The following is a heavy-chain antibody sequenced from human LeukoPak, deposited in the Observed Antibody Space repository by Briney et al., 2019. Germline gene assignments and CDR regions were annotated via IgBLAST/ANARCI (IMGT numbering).Heavy chain of an antibody. V-gene: IGHV1-69*05. CDR3: ARHKTPSGATQDAFDI. D-gene: IGHD2-15*01. CDR2: IIPIFGTA. Sequence: SVKVSCKASGYTFTSYGISWVRQAPGQGLEWMGGIIPIFGTANYAQKFQGRVTITTDESTSTAYMELSSLRSEDTAVYYCARHKTPSGATQDAFDIWGQGTMVTVSS. CDR1: GYTFTSYG. J-gene: IGHJ3*02.